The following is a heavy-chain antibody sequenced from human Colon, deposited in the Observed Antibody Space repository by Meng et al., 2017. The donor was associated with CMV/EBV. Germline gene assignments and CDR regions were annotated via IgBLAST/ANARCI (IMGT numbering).Heavy chain of an antibody. J-gene: IGHJ4*02. V-gene: IGHV5-51*01. Sequence: GGSLRLSCKTSGYVFSNYWIGWVRQMPGKGLEWMGIIYPGDSDTRYSPSFQGQVTISADKSISTAYLQWSSLKASDTAMYYCATAHCGGDCYSGYWGQGTLVTVSS. CDR1: GYVFSNYW. CDR2: IYPGDSDT. CDR3: ATAHCGGDCYSGY. D-gene: IGHD2-21*01.